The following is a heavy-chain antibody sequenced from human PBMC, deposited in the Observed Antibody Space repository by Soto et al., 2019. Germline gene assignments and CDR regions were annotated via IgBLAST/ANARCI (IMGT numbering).Heavy chain of an antibody. CDR3: ARGALSHDILTGPDY. D-gene: IGHD3-9*01. J-gene: IGHJ4*02. Sequence: GGSLRLSCAASGFTFSSYSMNWVRQAPGKGLEWVSYISSSSSTIYYADSVKGRFTISRDNAKNSLYLQMNSLRDEDTAVYYCARGALSHDILTGPDYWGQGTLVTVSS. CDR2: ISSSSSTI. CDR1: GFTFSSYS. V-gene: IGHV3-48*02.